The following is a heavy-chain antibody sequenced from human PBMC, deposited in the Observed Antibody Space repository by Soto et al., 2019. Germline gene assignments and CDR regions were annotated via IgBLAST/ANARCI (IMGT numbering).Heavy chain of an antibody. CDR3: ARDLAARYYYGMDV. Sequence: ASVKVSCKASGYTFTSYGISWVRQAPGQGLEWMGWISAYNGNTNYAQKLQGRVTMTRDTSTSTAYMELRSLRSDDTAVYYCARDLAARYYYGMDVWGQGTTVTVSS. J-gene: IGHJ6*02. CDR1: GYTFTSYG. D-gene: IGHD6-6*01. V-gene: IGHV1-18*01. CDR2: ISAYNGNT.